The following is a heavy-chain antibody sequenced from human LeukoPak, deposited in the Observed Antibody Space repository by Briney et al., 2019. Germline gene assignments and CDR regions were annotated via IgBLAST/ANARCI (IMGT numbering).Heavy chain of an antibody. V-gene: IGHV3-33*01. D-gene: IGHD3-10*01. CDR3: AREGAGLVWFGEFPWAFDI. J-gene: IGHJ3*02. CDR2: IWYDGSNK. CDR1: GFTFSSYG. Sequence: GGSLRLSCAASGFTFSSYGMHWVRQAPGKGLEWVAVIWYDGSNKYYADSVRGRFTISRDNSKNTLYLQMNSLRAEDTAVYYCAREGAGLVWFGEFPWAFDIWGQGTMVTVSS.